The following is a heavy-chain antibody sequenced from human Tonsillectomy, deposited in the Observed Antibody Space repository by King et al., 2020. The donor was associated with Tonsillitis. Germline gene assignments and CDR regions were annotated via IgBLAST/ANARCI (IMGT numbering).Heavy chain of an antibody. J-gene: IGHJ6*02. CDR3: ALGRDYYYYGMDV. V-gene: IGHV4-34*01. D-gene: IGHD3-16*01. CDR2: INHSGST. Sequence: VQLQQWGAGLLKPSETLSLTCAVYGGSFSGYYWSWIRRPPGKGLEWIGEINHSGSTNYNPSLKSRVTISVDTSTNQLSLKLGSVTAADTAVYYCALGRDYYYYGMDVWGQGTTVTVSS. CDR1: GGSFSGYY.